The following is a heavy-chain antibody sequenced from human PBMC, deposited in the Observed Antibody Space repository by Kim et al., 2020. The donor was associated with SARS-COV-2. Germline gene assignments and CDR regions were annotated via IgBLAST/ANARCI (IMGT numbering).Heavy chain of an antibody. CDR2: ISLNGTAV. V-gene: IGHV3-48*03. J-gene: IGHJ4*02. CDR3: ARTRYGDFFIFDS. Sequence: GGSLRLSCAASGFLFNLYEMNWVRQAPGKGLEWISDISLNGTAVKYADSVEGRFTISRDNANNSLFLQMISLRVEDTAVYYCARTRYGDFFIFDSWGQGTLVTVSS. D-gene: IGHD4-17*01. CDR1: GFLFNLYE.